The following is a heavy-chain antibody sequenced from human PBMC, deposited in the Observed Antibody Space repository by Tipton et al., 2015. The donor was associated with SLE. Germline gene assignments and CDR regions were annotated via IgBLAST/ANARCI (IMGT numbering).Heavy chain of an antibody. V-gene: IGHV4-34*01. J-gene: IGHJ4*02. D-gene: IGHD2-15*01. CDR2: INHSGST. Sequence: TLSLTCAVYGGSFGGYYWRWIRQPPGKGLEWIGEINHSGSTNYNPSLKSRVTISVDTSKNQFSLKLSSVTAADTAVYYCAGRCSGGSCYFDYWGQGTLVTVSS. CDR3: AGRCSGGSCYFDY. CDR1: GGSFGGYY.